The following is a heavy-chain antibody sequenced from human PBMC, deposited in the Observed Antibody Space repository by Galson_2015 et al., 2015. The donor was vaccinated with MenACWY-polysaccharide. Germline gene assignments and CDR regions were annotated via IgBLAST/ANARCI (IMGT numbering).Heavy chain of an antibody. CDR2: IGTAGDT. CDR3: ARGVVVEPAAILYGMDV. CDR1: GFTFSSYD. V-gene: IGHV3-13*01. D-gene: IGHD2-2*01. J-gene: IGHJ6*02. Sequence: SLRLSCAASGFTFSSYDMHWVRQATGKGLEWVSAIGTAGDTYYPDSMKGRFTISSENAKNSLYLQLNSLRAGDTAVYYCARGVVVEPAAILYGMDVSGQGTTVTVSS.